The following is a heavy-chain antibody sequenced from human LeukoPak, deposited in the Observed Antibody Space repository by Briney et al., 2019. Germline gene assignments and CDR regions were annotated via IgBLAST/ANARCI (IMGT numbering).Heavy chain of an antibody. Sequence: GASVKVSCKASGYTFTGYYMHWVRQAPGQGLEWMGWINPNSGGTNYAQKFQGRVTMTRDTSISTAYMELSGLRSDDTAVYYCARALAPITPVLRYFDWSTYYFDYWGQGTLVTVSS. D-gene: IGHD3-9*01. J-gene: IGHJ4*02. CDR1: GYTFTGYY. V-gene: IGHV1-2*02. CDR3: ARALAPITPVLRYFDWSTYYFDY. CDR2: INPNSGGT.